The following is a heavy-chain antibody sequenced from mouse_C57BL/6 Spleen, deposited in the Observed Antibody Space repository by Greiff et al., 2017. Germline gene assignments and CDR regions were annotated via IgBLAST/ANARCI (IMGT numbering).Heavy chain of an antibody. Sequence: EVKLMESGGGLVKPGGSLKLSCAASGFTFSDYGMHWVRQAPEKGLEWVAYISSGSSTIYYADTVKGRFTISRDNAKNTLFLQMTSLRSEDTAMYYCAKVYDYDPFFDYWGQGTTLTVSS. V-gene: IGHV5-17*01. CDR1: GFTFSDYG. CDR3: AKVYDYDPFFDY. J-gene: IGHJ2*01. CDR2: ISSGSSTI. D-gene: IGHD2-4*01.